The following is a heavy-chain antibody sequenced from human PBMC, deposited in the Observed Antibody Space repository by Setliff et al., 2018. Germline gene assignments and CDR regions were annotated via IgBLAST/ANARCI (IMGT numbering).Heavy chain of an antibody. Sequence: GASVKVSCKTSGYTFNNYGVTWVRQAPGQGLEWLGWISGYDGNTKYAQNLHGSVTMTTDTSTTTAYMELRSLRSDDTASYFCARQGGRLVDNWGQGTLVTVSS. D-gene: IGHD6-6*01. V-gene: IGHV1-18*01. CDR3: ARQGGRLVDN. CDR1: GYTFNNYG. CDR2: ISGYDGNT. J-gene: IGHJ4*02.